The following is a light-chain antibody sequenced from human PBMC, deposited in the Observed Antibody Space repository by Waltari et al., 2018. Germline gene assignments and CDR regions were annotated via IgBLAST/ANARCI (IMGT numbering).Light chain of an antibody. J-gene: IGKJ4*01. CDR2: KAS. CDR3: QQYNSYWLT. V-gene: IGKV1-5*03. CDR1: KSISSW. Sequence: DIQITQSPSTLSASVGYRVTITCRASKSISSWLAWYQQKPGTAPKLLIYKASSLESGVPSRFRGSGSGTEFTLTIRSLQPDDFATYYCQQYNSYWLTFGGGTKVEIK.